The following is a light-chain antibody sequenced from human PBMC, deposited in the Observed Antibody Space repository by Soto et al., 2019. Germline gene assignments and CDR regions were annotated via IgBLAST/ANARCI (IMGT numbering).Light chain of an antibody. CDR3: SSYAGSNNLV. CDR1: SSDIGGYDY. CDR2: EVN. V-gene: IGLV2-8*01. Sequence: QSALTQPPSASGSPGQSVTISCTGTSSDIGGYDYVSWYQQHPGKAPKLIIYEVNKRSSGVPDRFSGSKSGNTASLIVSGLQAEDEADYYCSSYAGSNNLVFAGGTKLTVL. J-gene: IGLJ3*02.